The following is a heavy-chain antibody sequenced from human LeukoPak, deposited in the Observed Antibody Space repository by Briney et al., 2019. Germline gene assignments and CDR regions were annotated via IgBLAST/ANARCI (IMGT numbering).Heavy chain of an antibody. Sequence: GESLKISCKGSGYSFTSYWIHWVRQMPGKGLEWMGIIYPDDSDTRYSLSFQGQVTISADKSISTAYLQWSSLKASDTAMYYCARQGQQQVRGGYFDYWGQGTLVTVSS. CDR1: GYSFTSYW. V-gene: IGHV5-51*01. D-gene: IGHD6-13*01. CDR2: IYPDDSDT. CDR3: ARQGQQQVRGGYFDY. J-gene: IGHJ4*02.